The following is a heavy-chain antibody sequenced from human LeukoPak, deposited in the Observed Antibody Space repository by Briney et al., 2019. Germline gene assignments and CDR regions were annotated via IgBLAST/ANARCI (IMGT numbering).Heavy chain of an antibody. V-gene: IGHV3-49*04. CDR3: TRGPRYCSGGSCFLNY. Sequence: GGSLRLSCTASGFTFGDYAMSWVRQAPGKGLEWVGFIRSKAYGGTTEYAASVKGRFNISRDDSKSIAYLQMNSLKTEDTAVYYCTRGPRYCSGGSCFLNYWGQGTLVTVSS. CDR2: IRSKAYGGTT. J-gene: IGHJ4*02. D-gene: IGHD2-15*01. CDR1: GFTFGDYA.